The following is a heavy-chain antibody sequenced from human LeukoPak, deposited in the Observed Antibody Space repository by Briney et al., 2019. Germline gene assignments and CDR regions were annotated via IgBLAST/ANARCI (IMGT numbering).Heavy chain of an antibody. CDR1: GYTFTSYD. D-gene: IGHD3-22*01. Sequence: ASVKVSCKASGYTFTSYDINWVRQATGQGLEWMGWMNPNSGNTGYAQKFQGRVTITRNTSISTAYMELSSLRSEDTAVYYCAKDRGSGYYYSSDYWGQGTLVTVSS. V-gene: IGHV1-8*03. CDR2: MNPNSGNT. J-gene: IGHJ4*02. CDR3: AKDRGSGYYYSSDY.